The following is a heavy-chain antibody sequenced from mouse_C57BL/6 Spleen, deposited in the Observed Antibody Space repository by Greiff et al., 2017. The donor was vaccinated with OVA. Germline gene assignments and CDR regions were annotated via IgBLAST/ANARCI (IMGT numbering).Heavy chain of an antibody. J-gene: IGHJ1*03. CDR2: IYPGSGNT. Sequence: QVTLKECGPELVKPGASVKISCKASGYSFTSYYIHWVKQRPGQGLEWIGWIYPGSGNTKYNEKFKGKATLTADTSSSTAYMQLSSLTSEDSAVYYCARDYDQGWYFDVWGTGTTVTVSS. CDR3: ARDYDQGWYFDV. V-gene: IGHV1-66*01. CDR1: GYSFTSYY. D-gene: IGHD2-4*01.